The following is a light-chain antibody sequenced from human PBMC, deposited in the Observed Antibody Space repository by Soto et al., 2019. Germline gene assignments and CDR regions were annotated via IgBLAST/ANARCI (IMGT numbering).Light chain of an antibody. J-gene: IGLJ2*01. Sequence: QPVLTQPPSASGAPGQRVFISCSGSSSNIGGTNYAYWYQQLPGAAPKLLMHSNNLRPSGVPERISGSKSGTSASLAISGLRSEDEDVYYCASWDDRLGAVLFGGGTQLTVL. CDR3: ASWDDRLGAVL. CDR1: SSNIGGTNY. V-gene: IGLV1-47*02. CDR2: SNN.